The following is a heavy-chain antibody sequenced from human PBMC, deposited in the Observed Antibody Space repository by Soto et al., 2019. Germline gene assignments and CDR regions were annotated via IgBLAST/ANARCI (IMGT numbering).Heavy chain of an antibody. Sequence: QVQLQQSGPGLVKPSQTLSLTCSVPDGSVSSDFYYWHWIRQRPGKGLEWIGYIYYSGTTYYNPSLTGRVAISVDTSKNHLFLTLTSVTAADTAVYYCARGWQRVTATYDSWGQGTLVTVSS. CDR1: DGSVSSDFYY. CDR3: ARGWQRVTATYDS. D-gene: IGHD2-21*02. J-gene: IGHJ5*01. CDR2: IYYSGTT. V-gene: IGHV4-31*03.